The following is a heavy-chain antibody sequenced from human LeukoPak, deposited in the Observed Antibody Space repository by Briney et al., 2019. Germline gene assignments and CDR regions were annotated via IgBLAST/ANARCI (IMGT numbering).Heavy chain of an antibody. Sequence: PSETLSLTCTVSGGSISSGGYYWSWIRQHPGKGLEWIGCIYYSGSTYYNPSLKSRVTISVDTSKNQFSLKLSSVTAADTAVYYCARVPIVVVPAAGAGGFDYWGQGTLVTVSS. CDR2: IYYSGST. J-gene: IGHJ4*02. CDR1: GGSISSGGYY. D-gene: IGHD2-2*01. V-gene: IGHV4-31*03. CDR3: ARVPIVVVPAAGAGGFDY.